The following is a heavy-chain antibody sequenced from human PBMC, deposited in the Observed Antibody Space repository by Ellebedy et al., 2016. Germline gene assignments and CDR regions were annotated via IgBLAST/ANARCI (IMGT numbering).Heavy chain of an antibody. CDR2: ISGSGGST. J-gene: IGHJ6*02. CDR1: GFTISSYA. V-gene: IGHV3-23*01. CDR3: AKDHYDSSFLYYGMDV. D-gene: IGHD3-22*01. Sequence: GGSLRLXXAASGFTISSYAMSWVRQAPGKGLEWVSVISGSGGSTYYADSVKGRFTISRDNSKNTLYLQMNRLRAEDTAVYYCAKDHYDSSFLYYGMDVWGQGTTVTVSS.